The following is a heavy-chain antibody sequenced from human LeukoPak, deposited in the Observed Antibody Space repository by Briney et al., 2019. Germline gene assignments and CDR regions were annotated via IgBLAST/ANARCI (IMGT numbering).Heavy chain of an antibody. CDR1: GYSIGSGYY. D-gene: IGHD4-23*01. V-gene: IGHV4-38-2*02. J-gene: IGHJ4*02. CDR2: IYHSGST. CDR3: ARDGVTPSPFDY. Sequence: SETLSLTCTVSGYSIGSGYYWGWIRQPPGKGLEWIGSIYHSGSTYYNPSLKSRVTISVDTSKNQFSLKLSSVTAADTAVYYCARDGVTPSPFDYWGQGTLVTVSS.